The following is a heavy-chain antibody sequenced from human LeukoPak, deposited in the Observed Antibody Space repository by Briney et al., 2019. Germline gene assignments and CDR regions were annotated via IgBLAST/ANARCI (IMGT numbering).Heavy chain of an antibody. D-gene: IGHD2-8*01. CDR1: GFTLSSYA. CDR3: ARDGGFCTNGACPFDY. J-gene: IGHJ4*02. Sequence: GGSLRLSCAASGFTLSSYAIHWVRQAPGKGLEWVALISYDGSNKYYVDSVKGRFTVSRDNSNNTLHLQMNSLTAEDTAVYYCARDGGFCTNGACPFDYWGQGTLVTVSS. V-gene: IGHV3-30*04. CDR2: ISYDGSNK.